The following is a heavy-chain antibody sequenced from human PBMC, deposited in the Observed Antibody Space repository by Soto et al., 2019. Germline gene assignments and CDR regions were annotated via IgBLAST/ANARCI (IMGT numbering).Heavy chain of an antibody. Sequence: GGSLRLSCAASGFTFSSYGMHWVRQAPGKGLEWVAVISYDGSNKYYADSVKGRLTISRDNSKNTLDLQMNSLRAEDTAVYYCAKDQVVAATGAFDIWGQGTMVTVSS. J-gene: IGHJ3*02. V-gene: IGHV3-30*18. CDR2: ISYDGSNK. CDR1: GFTFSSYG. CDR3: AKDQVVAATGAFDI. D-gene: IGHD2-15*01.